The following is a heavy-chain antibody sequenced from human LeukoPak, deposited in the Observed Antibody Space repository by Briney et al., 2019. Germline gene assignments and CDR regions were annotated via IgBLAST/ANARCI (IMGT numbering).Heavy chain of an antibody. CDR2: IYHNGRT. CDR3: ARRRAQSSGPSFYYFYMDV. CDR1: GGSISGYY. D-gene: IGHD1-26*01. J-gene: IGHJ6*03. Sequence: SETLSLICSVSGGSISGYYWSWIRQLPGERLEWIGYIYHNGRTTYNPSLESRVTISLDTSKNQLSLNLRFVTAADTALYFCARRRAQSSGPSFYYFYMDVWGKGTTVTVSS. V-gene: IGHV4-59*01.